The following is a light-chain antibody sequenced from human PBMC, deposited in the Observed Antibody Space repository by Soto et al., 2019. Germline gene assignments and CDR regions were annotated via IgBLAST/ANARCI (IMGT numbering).Light chain of an antibody. V-gene: IGKV3-15*01. Sequence: QATLSLSPGERATLSCRASQSVSSYLAWYQQKPGQAPRLLIYDASTRATGIPARFSGSGSGTEFTLTISSLQSEDFAVFYCHQYNDWPPAFGQGTKVDI. CDR1: QSVSSY. CDR2: DAS. J-gene: IGKJ1*01. CDR3: HQYNDWPPA.